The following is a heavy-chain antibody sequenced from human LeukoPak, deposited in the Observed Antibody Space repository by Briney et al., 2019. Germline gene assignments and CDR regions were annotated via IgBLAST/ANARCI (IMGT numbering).Heavy chain of an antibody. V-gene: IGHV3-23*01. CDR1: GFTFSSYA. CDR3: AKVRSSWPRPTYYGMDV. Sequence: GGSLRLSCAASGFTFSSYAMSWVRQAPGKRLEWVSGISGSGGSIGSVSGRFTISRDNSKNTLFLQMNSLRAEDTAVYYCAKVRSSWPRPTYYGMDVWGQGTTVTVSS. D-gene: IGHD6-13*01. CDR2: ISGSGGS. J-gene: IGHJ6*02.